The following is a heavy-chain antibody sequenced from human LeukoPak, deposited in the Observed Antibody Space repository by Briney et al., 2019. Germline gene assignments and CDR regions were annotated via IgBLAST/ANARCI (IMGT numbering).Heavy chain of an antibody. CDR1: GFTFSDYY. V-gene: IGHV3-11*04. CDR3: ARDRYCSGGSCYSKKIDY. CDR2: ISSSGSTI. Sequence: GGSLRLSCAASGFTFSDYYMSWLRQAPGKGLEWVLYISSSGSTIYYADSVKGRFTISRDNAKNSLYLQMNSLRAEDTAVYYCARDRYCSGGSCYSKKIDYCGQGTLVTVSS. J-gene: IGHJ4*02. D-gene: IGHD2-15*01.